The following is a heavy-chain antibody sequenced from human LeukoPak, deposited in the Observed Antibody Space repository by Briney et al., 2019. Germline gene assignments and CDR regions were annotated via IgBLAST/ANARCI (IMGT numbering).Heavy chain of an antibody. D-gene: IGHD5-18*01. CDR1: GFTFSSCV. CDR2: ISGSGDTT. CDR3: LTEDTPTVYDY. J-gene: IGHJ4*02. V-gene: IGHV3-23*01. Sequence: GGSLRLSCAASGFTFSSCVMSWVRQAPGKGLEWVSAISGSGDTTYYAESVKGRFTISRDNSKNTLYLQMNSLRSEDSAVYYCLTEDTPTVYDYWGQGTLVTVSS.